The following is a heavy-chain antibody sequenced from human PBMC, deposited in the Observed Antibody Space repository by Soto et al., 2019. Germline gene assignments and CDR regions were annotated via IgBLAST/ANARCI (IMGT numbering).Heavy chain of an antibody. CDR1: GGSISSYY. Sequence: SETLSLTCTVSGGSISSYYWSWIRQPPGKGLEWIGYIYYSGSTNYNPSLKSRVTISVDTSKNQFSLKLSSVTAADTAVYYCARSIAVAGTFDYWGQGTLVTVSS. V-gene: IGHV4-59*01. J-gene: IGHJ4*02. D-gene: IGHD6-19*01. CDR2: IYYSGST. CDR3: ARSIAVAGTFDY.